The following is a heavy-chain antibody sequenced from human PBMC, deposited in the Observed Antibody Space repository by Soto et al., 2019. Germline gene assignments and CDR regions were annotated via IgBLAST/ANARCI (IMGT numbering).Heavy chain of an antibody. J-gene: IGHJ6*03. Sequence: GGSLRLSCAASGFTFSSYSMNWVRQAPGKGLEWVSYISSSSSTIYYADSVKGRFTISRDNAKNSLYLQMNSLRAEDTAVYYCARAGVNMVRGVISSYYYYYYMDVWGKGTTVTVSS. CDR3: ARAGVNMVRGVISSYYYYYYMDV. CDR2: ISSSSSTI. V-gene: IGHV3-48*01. D-gene: IGHD3-10*01. CDR1: GFTFSSYS.